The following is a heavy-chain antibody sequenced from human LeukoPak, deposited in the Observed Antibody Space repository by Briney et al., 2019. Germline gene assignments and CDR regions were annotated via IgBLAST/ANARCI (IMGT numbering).Heavy chain of an antibody. J-gene: IGHJ4*02. CDR2: IIPIFGTA. CDR1: GGTFISYA. V-gene: IGHV1-69*13. CDR3: ARQGSYSNAIGMGY. D-gene: IGHD2/OR15-2a*01. Sequence: ASVKVSCKASGGTFISYAISWVRQAPGQGLEWMGGIIPIFGTANYAQKFQGRVTITADESTSTAYMELSSLRSEDTAVYYCARQGSYSNAIGMGYWGQGTLVTVSS.